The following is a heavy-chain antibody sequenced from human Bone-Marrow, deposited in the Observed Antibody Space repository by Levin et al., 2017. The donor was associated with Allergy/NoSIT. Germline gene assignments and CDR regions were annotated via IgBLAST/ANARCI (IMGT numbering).Heavy chain of an antibody. Sequence: SETLSLTCTVSGDSFISHYWTWIRQPPGKGLEWIGYIYYTGSTNYNPSLQSRVAMSLDTSKSQFSLKLSSVTAADTAVYYCARGYSLYDYDYWGQGTLVTVSS. D-gene: IGHD5/OR15-5a*01. CDR3: ARGYSLYDYDY. V-gene: IGHV4-59*11. CDR1: GDSFISHY. CDR2: IYYTGST. J-gene: IGHJ4*02.